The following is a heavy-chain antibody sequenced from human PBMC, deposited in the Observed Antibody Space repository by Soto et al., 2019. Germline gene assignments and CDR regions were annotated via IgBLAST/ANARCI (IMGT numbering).Heavy chain of an antibody. J-gene: IGHJ4*02. CDR3: AKVFSPEGGNYFDY. CDR2: ISNSFSDGNT. V-gene: IGHV3-23*01. Sequence: GGSLRLSCAASGFTFSSYAMNWVRQAPGRGLEWVSAISNSFSDGNTHYADSVKGRFTISRHNDKNTVFLEMNGLRAEDTAVYYCAKVFSPEGGNYFDYWGQGTLVTVSS. CDR1: GFTFSSYA.